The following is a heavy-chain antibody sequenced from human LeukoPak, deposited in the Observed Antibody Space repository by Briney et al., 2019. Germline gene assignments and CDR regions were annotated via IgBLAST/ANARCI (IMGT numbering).Heavy chain of an antibody. CDR1: GFTVSSNY. CDR3: ARDTYYDSSGYYYSDY. Sequence: LAGGSLRLSCAASGFTVSSNYMSWVRQAPGKGLEWVSVIYSGGNTYYADSVKGRFTISRDNSKNTLYLQMNSLTAEDTAVYYCARDTYYDSSGYYYSDYWGQGTLVTVSS. V-gene: IGHV3-53*01. D-gene: IGHD3-22*01. CDR2: IYSGGNT. J-gene: IGHJ4*02.